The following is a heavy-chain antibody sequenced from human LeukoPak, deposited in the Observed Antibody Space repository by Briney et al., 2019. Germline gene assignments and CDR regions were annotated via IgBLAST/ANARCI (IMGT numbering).Heavy chain of an antibody. Sequence: PSETLSLTCAVSGGSISSSNWWSWVRQPPGKGLEWIAEIYHGGNTNYNPSLKSRVTISVDKSKNQFSLKLSSVTAADTALYYCARGDCSSTICYSPMDVWGKGTTVTVSS. CDR2: IYHGGNT. CDR3: ARGDCSSTICYSPMDV. J-gene: IGHJ6*03. V-gene: IGHV4-4*02. D-gene: IGHD2-2*01. CDR1: GGSISSSNW.